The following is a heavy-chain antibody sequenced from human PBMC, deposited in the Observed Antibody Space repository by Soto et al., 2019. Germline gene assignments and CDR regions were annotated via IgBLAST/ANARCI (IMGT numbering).Heavy chain of an antibody. CDR2: IYNSGST. Sequence: SETLSLTCAVSGGSISSGGYSWNWIRQPPGKGLEWIGYIYNSGSTLYNQSLKSQVTKSVDKSKNQFSLKLTSVTAADTAVYYCARDQLEGNWFDPWGQGTLVTVSS. V-gene: IGHV4-30-2*01. D-gene: IGHD1-1*01. J-gene: IGHJ5*02. CDR3: ARDQLEGNWFDP. CDR1: GGSISSGGYS.